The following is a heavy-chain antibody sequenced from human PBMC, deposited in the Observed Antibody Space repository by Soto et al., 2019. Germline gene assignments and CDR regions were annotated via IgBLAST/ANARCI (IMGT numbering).Heavy chain of an antibody. Sequence: SETLSLTCAVYGGSFSGYYWSWIRQPPGKGLEWIGEINHSGSTNYNPSLKSRVTISVDTSKNQFSLKLSSVTAADTAVYYCAMPTDCSGGSCYRNFDYWGQGTLVTAPQ. CDR2: INHSGST. V-gene: IGHV4-34*01. CDR1: GGSFSGYY. D-gene: IGHD2-15*01. CDR3: AMPTDCSGGSCYRNFDY. J-gene: IGHJ4*02.